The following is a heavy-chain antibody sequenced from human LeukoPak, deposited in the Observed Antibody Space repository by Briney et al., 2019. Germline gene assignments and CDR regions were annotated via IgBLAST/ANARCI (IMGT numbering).Heavy chain of an antibody. Sequence: GGSLRLSCVASGFTFSTHWVSWAREAPGKGLEWVANIKEDGSTTDYVDSVKGRFTISRDNAKNSVFLQMNSLRAEDTAVYYCAPQTMILVLGGQGTLVTVSS. CDR3: APQTMILVL. J-gene: IGHJ4*02. V-gene: IGHV3-7*01. CDR2: IKEDGSTT. CDR1: GFTFSTHW. D-gene: IGHD3-22*01.